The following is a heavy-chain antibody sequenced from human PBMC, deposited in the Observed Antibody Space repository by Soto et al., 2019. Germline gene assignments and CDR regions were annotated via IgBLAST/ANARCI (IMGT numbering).Heavy chain of an antibody. J-gene: IGHJ6*02. CDR1: GFTFSSYA. CDR3: AKDSMVRGSGLYYYGMDV. D-gene: IGHD3-10*01. CDR2: ISGSGGST. Sequence: GGSLRLSCAASGFTFSSYAMSWVRQAPGKGLEWVSAISGSGGSTYYADSVKGRFTISRDNSKNTLYLQMNSLRAEDTAVYYCAKDSMVRGSGLYYYGMDVWGQGTTVTVSS. V-gene: IGHV3-23*01.